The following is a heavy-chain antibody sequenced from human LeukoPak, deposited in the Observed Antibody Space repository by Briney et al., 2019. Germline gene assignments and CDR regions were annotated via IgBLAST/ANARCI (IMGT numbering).Heavy chain of an antibody. V-gene: IGHV1-69*13. CDR2: IIPIFGTA. CDR3: ARVRGAGLQYYYMDV. J-gene: IGHJ6*03. D-gene: IGHD1-26*01. Sequence: SVKVSCKASGGTFSSYAISWVRQAPGQGLEWMGGIIPIFGTANYAQKFQGRVTITADESTSTAYMELSSLRSEDTAVYYCARVRGAGLQYYYMDVWGKGTTVTVSS. CDR1: GGTFSSYA.